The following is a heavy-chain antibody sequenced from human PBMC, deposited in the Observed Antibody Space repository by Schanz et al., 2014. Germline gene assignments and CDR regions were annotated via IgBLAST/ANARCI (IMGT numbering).Heavy chain of an antibody. Sequence: VQLLESGGALVRPGGSLRLSCAASGFTFTGYVMTWVRQAPGKGLEWVSGLRASGGHTYYADSVKGRFTISRDNSKNTVYLEMNNVRVDDTAVYYCAKGVGGGLLLGSTFDNWGQGTMVTVTS. CDR1: GFTFTGYV. D-gene: IGHD3-16*01. CDR2: LRASGGHT. V-gene: IGHV3-23*01. J-gene: IGHJ3*02. CDR3: AKGVGGGLLLGSTFDN.